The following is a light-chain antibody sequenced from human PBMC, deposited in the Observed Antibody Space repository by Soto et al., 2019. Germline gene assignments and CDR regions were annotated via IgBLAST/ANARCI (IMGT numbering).Light chain of an antibody. V-gene: IGLV2-8*01. Sequence: QSVLTQPPSASGSPGQSVTISCTGTSSDVGGYNYVSWYQQHPGKAPKLMIYEVSKRPSGVPDRFSGSKSGNKASLTVSGLQAEDEADYYCSSYAGSNNYNVFGTGTKLTVL. CDR1: SSDVGGYNY. CDR2: EVS. J-gene: IGLJ6*01. CDR3: SSYAGSNNYNV.